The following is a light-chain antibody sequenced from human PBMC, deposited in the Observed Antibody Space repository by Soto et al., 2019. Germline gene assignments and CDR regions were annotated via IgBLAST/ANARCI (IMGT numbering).Light chain of an antibody. CDR2: GTS. CDR1: QSVTSN. Sequence: EIMMTQSPVTVSVSPGERATLSCRASQSVTSNLAWYQQKRGQAPRLLIYGTSTRATGIPARFSGSGSGTEFTLTISSLQSEDFAVYYCQQYNNWPLTFGGGTEVEMK. J-gene: IGKJ4*01. CDR3: QQYNNWPLT. V-gene: IGKV3-15*01.